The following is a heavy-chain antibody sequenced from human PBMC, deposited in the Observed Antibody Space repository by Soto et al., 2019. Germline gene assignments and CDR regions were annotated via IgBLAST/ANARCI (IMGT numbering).Heavy chain of an antibody. Sequence: PGGSLRLSCAASGFTFSSYAMHWVRQAPGKGLEWVAVISYDGSNKYYADSVKGRFTISRDNSKNTLYLQMNSLRAEDTAVYYCARDDSAAASTYYYGMDVWGQGTTVTVSS. V-gene: IGHV3-30-3*01. CDR2: ISYDGSNK. CDR1: GFTFSSYA. CDR3: ARDDSAAASTYYYGMDV. D-gene: IGHD6-13*01. J-gene: IGHJ6*02.